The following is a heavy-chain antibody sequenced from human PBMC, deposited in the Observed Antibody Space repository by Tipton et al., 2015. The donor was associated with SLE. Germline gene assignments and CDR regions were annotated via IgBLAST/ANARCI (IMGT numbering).Heavy chain of an antibody. J-gene: IGHJ4*02. CDR2: MNPISGNT. CDR1: GYTFTSYD. CDR3: ARQRMDGSGSYLPD. D-gene: IGHD3-10*01. Sequence: QSGPEVKKPGASVKVSCKASGYTFTSYDINWVRQATGQGLEWMGWMNPISGNTGYAQKFQGRVTITRNTSISTAYVELSSLRSEDTAVYYCARQRMDGSGSYLPDWGQGTLVTVSS. V-gene: IGHV1-8*03.